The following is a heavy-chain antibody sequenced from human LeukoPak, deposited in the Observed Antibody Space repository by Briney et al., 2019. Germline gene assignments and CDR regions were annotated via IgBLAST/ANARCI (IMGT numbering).Heavy chain of an antibody. CDR2: INGDGSST. V-gene: IGHV3-74*01. CDR3: VRGYSGTYRLDY. J-gene: IGHJ4*02. CDR1: GFTFSNYW. Sequence: GGSPRLSCVASGFTFSNYWMHWVRQVPGKGLVWVSRINGDGSSTTYADSVKGRFTISRDNAKNTLYLQMNSLRAEDTAVYYCVRGYSGTYRLDYWGQGTLVTVSS. D-gene: IGHD1-26*01.